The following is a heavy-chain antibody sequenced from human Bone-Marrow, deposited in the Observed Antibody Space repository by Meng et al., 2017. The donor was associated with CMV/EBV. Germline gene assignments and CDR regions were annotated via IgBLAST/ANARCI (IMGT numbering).Heavy chain of an antibody. CDR3: ARDIGVGFLSYYYYGMAV. CDR2: IYYSGST. D-gene: IGHD3-3*01. V-gene: IGHV4-39*07. CDR1: GGSISSSSYY. Sequence: SETLSLTCTVSGGSISSSSYYWGWIRQPPGKGLEWIGSIYYSGSTYYNPSLKSRVTISVDTSKNQFSLKLSSVTAADTAVYYCARDIGVGFLSYYYYGMAVWGQGNTVTVSS. J-gene: IGHJ6*02.